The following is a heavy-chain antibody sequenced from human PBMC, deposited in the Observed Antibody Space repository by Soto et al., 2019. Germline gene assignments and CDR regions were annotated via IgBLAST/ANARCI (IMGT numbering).Heavy chain of an antibody. J-gene: IGHJ4*02. D-gene: IGHD2-15*01. CDR3: ARGARLGYCSGGSCYSVFDY. Sequence: ASVKVSCKASGGTFSSYAISWVRQAPGQGLEWMGGIIPIFGTANYAQKFQGRVTITADESTSTAYVELSSLRSEDTAVYYCARGARLGYCSGGSCYSVFDYWGQGTLVTVSS. V-gene: IGHV1-69*13. CDR2: IIPIFGTA. CDR1: GGTFSSYA.